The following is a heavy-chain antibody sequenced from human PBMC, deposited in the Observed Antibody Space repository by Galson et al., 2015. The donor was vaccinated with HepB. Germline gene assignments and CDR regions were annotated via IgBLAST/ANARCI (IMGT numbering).Heavy chain of an antibody. CDR2: ISYDGSNK. CDR1: GFTFSSYG. V-gene: IGHV3-30*18. CDR3: AKDRNDYGIRGGLFDY. D-gene: IGHD4-17*01. J-gene: IGHJ4*02. Sequence: SLRLSCAASGFTFSSYGMHWVRQAPGKGLEWVAVISYDGSNKYYADSVKGRFTISRDNSKNTLYLQMNSLRAEDTAVYYCAKDRNDYGIRGGLFDYWGQGTLVTVSS.